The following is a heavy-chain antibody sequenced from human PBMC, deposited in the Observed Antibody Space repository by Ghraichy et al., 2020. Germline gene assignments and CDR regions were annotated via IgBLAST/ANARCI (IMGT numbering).Heavy chain of an antibody. V-gene: IGHV4-61*01. J-gene: IGHJ4*02. CDR1: GGSVSSGSYY. D-gene: IGHD3-22*01. CDR3: ARATYDSSGYYYFDH. Sequence: SETLSLTCTVSGGSVSSGSYYWSWIRQPPGKGLEWIGYIYYSGSTNYNPSLKSRVTISVDTSKNQFSLKLSSVTAADTAVYYCARATYDSSGYYYFDHWGQGTLVTVSS. CDR2: IYYSGST.